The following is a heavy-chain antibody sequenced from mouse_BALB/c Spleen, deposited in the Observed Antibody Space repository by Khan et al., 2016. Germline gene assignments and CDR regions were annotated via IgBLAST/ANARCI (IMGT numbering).Heavy chain of an antibody. D-gene: IGHD1-1*01. Sequence: QIQLVQSGPELKKPGETVKISCKASGYTFTDYSMHWVKQAPGKGLKWMGGINTETGEPTYAADFKGRSAFSVETSARTAYLQLNNLKTEDTATYRYAGRVRSDFDDWGEGTTVTVSA. CDR3: AGRVRSDFDD. CDR1: GYTFTDYS. J-gene: IGHJ1*01. V-gene: IGHV9-2-1*01. CDR2: INTETGEP.